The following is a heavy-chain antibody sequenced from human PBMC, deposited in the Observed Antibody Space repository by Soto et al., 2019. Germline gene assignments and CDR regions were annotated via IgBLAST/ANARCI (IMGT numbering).Heavy chain of an antibody. D-gene: IGHD3-10*01. J-gene: IGHJ2*01. Sequence: QVQLVESGGGGVQPGRSLRLSCAASGFTFSSYGMHWVRQAPGKGLEWVAVISYDGSNKYYADSVKGRFTISRDNSKITLYLQMNSLRAEDTAVYYCASLTMVRGVISWYFDLWGRGTLVTVSS. CDR3: ASLTMVRGVISWYFDL. CDR1: GFTFSSYG. V-gene: IGHV3-30*03. CDR2: ISYDGSNK.